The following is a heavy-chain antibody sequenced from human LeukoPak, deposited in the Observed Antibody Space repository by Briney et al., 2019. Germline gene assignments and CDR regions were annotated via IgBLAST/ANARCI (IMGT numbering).Heavy chain of an antibody. CDR1: GGTFSSYA. Sequence: SVKVSCKASGGTFSSYAISWVRQAPGQGLEWMGGIIPIFGTANYAQKFQGRVTITADKSTSTAYMELSSLRSEDTAVYYCARGDRGMGSVTSWFDPWGQGTLVTVSS. J-gene: IGHJ5*02. CDR2: IIPIFGTA. V-gene: IGHV1-69*06. CDR3: ARGDRGMGSVTSWFDP.